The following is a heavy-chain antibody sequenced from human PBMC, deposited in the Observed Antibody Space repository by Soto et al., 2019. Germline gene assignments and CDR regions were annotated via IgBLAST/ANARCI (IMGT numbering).Heavy chain of an antibody. CDR1: GGSISSYY. D-gene: IGHD2-8*01. J-gene: IGHJ6*02. V-gene: IGHV4-59*01. Sequence: ASETLSLTCTVSGGSISSYYWSWIRQPPGKGLEWIGYIYYSGSTNYNPSLKSRVTISVDTSKNQFSLKLSSVTAADTAVYYCARAPGIVLTTDYYYGMDVWGQGTTVTVSS. CDR3: ARAPGIVLTTDYYYGMDV. CDR2: IYYSGST.